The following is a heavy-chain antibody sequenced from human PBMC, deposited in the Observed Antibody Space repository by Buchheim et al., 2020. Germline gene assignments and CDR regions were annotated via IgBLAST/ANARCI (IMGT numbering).Heavy chain of an antibody. CDR1: GGSISSGGYS. CDR3: ARGGGYCSGGSCYSGLMGWFDP. D-gene: IGHD2-15*01. Sequence: QLQLQESGSGLVKPSQTLSLTCAVSGGSISSGGYSWSWIRQPPGKGLEWIGYIYHSGSTYYNPSLKSRVTISVERSKNQFSLKLSSVTAADTAVYYCARGGGYCSGGSCYSGLMGWFDPWGQGTL. J-gene: IGHJ5*02. V-gene: IGHV4-30-2*01. CDR2: IYHSGST.